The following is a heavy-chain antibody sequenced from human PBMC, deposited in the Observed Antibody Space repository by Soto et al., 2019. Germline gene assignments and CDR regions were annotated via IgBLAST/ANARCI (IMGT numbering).Heavy chain of an antibody. D-gene: IGHD6-13*01. CDR3: AGGGYSSSYANDY. J-gene: IGHJ4*02. V-gene: IGHV6-1*01. Sequence: SQTLSLTCAISGDSVSSNSAAWNWIRQSPSRGLEWLGRTSYRSKWYNDYAASVKSRITINPDTSKNQFSLQLNSVTPEDTAVYYCAGGGYSSSYANDYWGQGTLVTVSS. CDR1: GDSVSSNSAA. CDR2: TSYRSKWYN.